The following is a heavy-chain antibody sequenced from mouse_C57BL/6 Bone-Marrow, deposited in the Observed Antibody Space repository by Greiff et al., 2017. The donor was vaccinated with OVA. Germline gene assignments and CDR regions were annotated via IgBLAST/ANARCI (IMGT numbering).Heavy chain of an antibody. D-gene: IGHD4-1*01. Sequence: VQLQQSGPELVKPGASVKISCKASGYSFTGYYMNWVKQSPEKRLEWIGEINTSTGGTTYKQKFKARVTLTVDKSSNTAYMQLKSLTSQISAVYYCARGGTSPIAYWGQGTLVTLSA. J-gene: IGHJ3*01. CDR1: GYSFTGYY. CDR3: ARGGTSPIAY. V-gene: IGHV1-42*01. CDR2: INTSTGGT.